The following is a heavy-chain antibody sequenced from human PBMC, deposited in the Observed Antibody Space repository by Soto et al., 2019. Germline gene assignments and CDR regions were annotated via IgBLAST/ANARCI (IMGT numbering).Heavy chain of an antibody. CDR2: ISYDGSNK. D-gene: IGHD6-13*01. V-gene: IGHV3-30-3*01. CDR1: GFTFSSYA. CDR3: ASPLAAAGTGWFDP. Sequence: QVQLVESGGGVVQPGRSLRLSCAASGFTFSSYAMHWVRQAPGKGLEWVAVISYDGSNKYYADSVKGRFTIYRDNSKNTLYLQMNSLRAEDTAVYYCASPLAAAGTGWFDPWGQGTLVTVSS. J-gene: IGHJ5*02.